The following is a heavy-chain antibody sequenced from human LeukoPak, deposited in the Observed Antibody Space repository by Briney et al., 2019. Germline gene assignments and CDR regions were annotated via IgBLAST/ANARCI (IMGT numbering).Heavy chain of an antibody. CDR2: ISSGGSYI. CDR3: ARTNGDTAMVPLFDY. J-gene: IGHJ4*02. V-gene: IGHV3-21*01. CDR1: GFTFSSYS. D-gene: IGHD5-18*01. Sequence: GGSLRLSCAASGFTFSSYSMNWVRQAPEKGLEWVSSISSGGSYINYADSVKGRFTISRDNSKNTLYLQMNSLRAEDTAVYYCARTNGDTAMVPLFDYWGQGTLVTVSS.